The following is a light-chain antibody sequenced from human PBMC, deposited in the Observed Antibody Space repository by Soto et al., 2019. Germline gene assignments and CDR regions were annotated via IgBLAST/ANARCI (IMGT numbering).Light chain of an antibody. CDR2: RAS. J-gene: IGKJ1*01. Sequence: EIVMTQSPATLSVSPGERATLSCRASQSVSINLAWFQQKPGQAPRLLIHRASTRDTDIPARFSGSGSGTAFTITINSLPSEDLAVYYCQQYNDWPRTFVQGTKVDIK. V-gene: IGKV3-15*01. CDR1: QSVSIN. CDR3: QQYNDWPRT.